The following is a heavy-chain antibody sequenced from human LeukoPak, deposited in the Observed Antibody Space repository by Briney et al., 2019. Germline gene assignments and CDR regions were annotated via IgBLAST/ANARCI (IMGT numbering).Heavy chain of an antibody. CDR1: GFTFSSYA. CDR3: ARDLGATRGDY. J-gene: IGHJ4*02. Sequence: PGGSLRLSCVASGFTFSSYAMHWVRQTPGKGLEWVSSISSSSSYIYYTDSVKGRFTISRDNAKNSLYLQMNSLRAEDTAVYYCARDLGATRGDYWGQGTLVTVSS. D-gene: IGHD3-3*01. V-gene: IGHV3-21*01. CDR2: ISSSSSYI.